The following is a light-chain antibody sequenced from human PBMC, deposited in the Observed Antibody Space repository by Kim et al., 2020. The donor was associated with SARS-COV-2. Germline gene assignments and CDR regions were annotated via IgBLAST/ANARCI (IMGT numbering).Light chain of an antibody. CDR3: QSYDSSLSGWV. V-gene: IGLV1-40*01. J-gene: IGLJ3*02. Sequence: QSVLTRPPSVSGAPGQRVTISCTGSSSNIGAGYDVHWYQQLPGTAPKLLIYDNSNRPSGVPDRFSGSKSGTSASLAITGLQAEDEADYYCQSYDSSLSGWVFGGGTQLTVL. CDR1: SSNIGAGYD. CDR2: DNS.